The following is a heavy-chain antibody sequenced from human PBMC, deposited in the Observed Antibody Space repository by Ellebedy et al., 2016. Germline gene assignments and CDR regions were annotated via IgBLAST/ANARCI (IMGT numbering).Heavy chain of an antibody. V-gene: IGHV3-23*01. CDR3: ASSGYSSGWGLDY. D-gene: IGHD6-19*01. CDR1: GFTFSNAW. Sequence: GGSLRLXXAASGFTFSNAWMSWVRQAPGKGLEWVSAISGSGGSTYYADSVKGRFTISRDNSKNTLYLQMNSLRAEDTAVYYCASSGYSSGWGLDYWGQGTLVTVSS. CDR2: ISGSGGST. J-gene: IGHJ4*02.